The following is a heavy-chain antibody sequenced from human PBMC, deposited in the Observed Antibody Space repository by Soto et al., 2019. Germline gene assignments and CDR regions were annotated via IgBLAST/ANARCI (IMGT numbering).Heavy chain of an antibody. J-gene: IGHJ3*02. CDR2: ISYDGSNK. Sequence: GGSLRLSCAASGFTFSSYGMHWVRQAPGKGLEWVAVISYDGSNKCYADSVKGRFTISRDNSKNTLYLQVNSLRAEDTAVYYCAKAPNTMVSLDIWGQGTMVTVSS. CDR3: AKAPNTMVSLDI. V-gene: IGHV3-30*18. D-gene: IGHD3-10*01. CDR1: GFTFSSYG.